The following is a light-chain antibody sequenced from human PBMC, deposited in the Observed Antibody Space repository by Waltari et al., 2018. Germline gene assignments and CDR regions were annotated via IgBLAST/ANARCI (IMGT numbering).Light chain of an antibody. CDR1: ENVNNY. J-gene: IGKJ2*03. CDR2: KAS. Sequence: DIQMTQSPSSLSASVGDRVTITCRASENVNNYLNWYQQKPGKAPKLLIYKASTLQSGVPSRFSGSGSGTDYTFTISSLQSEDVETYYCQHNYGTPHSFGQGTKVEIK. CDR3: QHNYGTPHS. V-gene: IGKV1-39*01.